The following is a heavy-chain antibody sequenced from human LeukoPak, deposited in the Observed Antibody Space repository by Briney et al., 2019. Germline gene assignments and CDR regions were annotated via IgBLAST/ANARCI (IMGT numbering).Heavy chain of an antibody. J-gene: IGHJ5*02. CDR2: INPNSGGT. CDR3: ARGRSRFDDESFRESQGNSNWFDP. V-gene: IGHV1-2*02. Sequence: ASVKVSCKASGYTFTGYYMHWVRQAPGQGLEWMGWINPNSGGTNYAQKFQGRVTMTRDTSISTAYMELSRLRSDDTAVYYCARGRSRFDDESFRESQGNSNWFDPWGQGTLVTVSS. D-gene: IGHD3-3*02. CDR1: GYTFTGYY.